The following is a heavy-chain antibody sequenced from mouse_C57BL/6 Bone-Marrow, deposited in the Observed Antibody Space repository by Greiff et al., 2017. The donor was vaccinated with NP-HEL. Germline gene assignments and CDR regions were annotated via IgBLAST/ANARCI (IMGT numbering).Heavy chain of an antibody. Sequence: VQVVESGAELVRPGASVTLSCKASGYTFTDYEMHWVKQTPVHGLEWIGAIDPETGGTAYNQKFKGKAILTADKSSSTAYMELRSLTSEDSAVYYCTRDWLRFAYWGQGTLVTVSA. V-gene: IGHV1-15*01. D-gene: IGHD3-3*01. CDR3: TRDWLRFAY. CDR2: IDPETGGT. J-gene: IGHJ3*01. CDR1: GYTFTDYE.